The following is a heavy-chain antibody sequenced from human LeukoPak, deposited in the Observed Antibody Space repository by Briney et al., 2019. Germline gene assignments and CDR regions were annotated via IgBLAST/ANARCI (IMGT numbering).Heavy chain of an antibody. Sequence: GSLRLSCSASGFTFSSYAMSWVRQAPGKGLEWVSAISGSGGSTYYADSVKGRFTISRDNSKNTLYLQMNSLRAEDTAVYYCAKDRTVGASYWYFDLWGRGTLVTVSS. CDR2: ISGSGGST. CDR1: GFTFSSYA. J-gene: IGHJ2*01. V-gene: IGHV3-23*01. D-gene: IGHD1-26*01. CDR3: AKDRTVGASYWYFDL.